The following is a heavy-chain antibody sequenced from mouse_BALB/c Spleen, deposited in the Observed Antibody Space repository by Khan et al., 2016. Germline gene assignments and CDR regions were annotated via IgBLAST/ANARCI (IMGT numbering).Heavy chain of an antibody. CDR3: NAGYGNYDALDY. V-gene: IGHV14-4*02. CDR1: GFNIKDYY. CDR2: IDPENGDT. Sequence: VQLQQSGAELVRSGALVKLSCTSSGFNIKDYYIHWVRQRPEQGLEWIGWIDPENGDTEYAPKFQGKATMTAHTSSNTAYLHLSSLTSEDPAVYYGNAGYGNYDALDYWGQGTSVTVSS. J-gene: IGHJ4*01. D-gene: IGHD2-10*02.